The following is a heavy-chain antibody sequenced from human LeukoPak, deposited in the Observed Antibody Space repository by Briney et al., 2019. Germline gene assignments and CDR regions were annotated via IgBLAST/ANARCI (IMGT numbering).Heavy chain of an antibody. Sequence: ASVKVSCKASGYTFNTYGITWVRQAPGQGLEWMGWISGYNGKTKYAQNLQDRVTMTTDTSTTTAYMELRSLRSDDTAVYYCARADAVVDHWFDPWGQGTLVTASS. V-gene: IGHV1-18*01. J-gene: IGHJ5*02. CDR3: ARADAVVDHWFDP. CDR2: ISGYNGKT. D-gene: IGHD2-15*01. CDR1: GYTFNTYG.